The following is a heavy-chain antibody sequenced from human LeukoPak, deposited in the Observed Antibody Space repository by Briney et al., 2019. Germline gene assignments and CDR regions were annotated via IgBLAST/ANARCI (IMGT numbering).Heavy chain of an antibody. CDR1: GFTFSSYG. J-gene: IGHJ5*02. D-gene: IGHD6-19*01. Sequence: PGGSLRLSCAASGFTFSSYGMHWVRQAPGKGLEWVAFIRYDGSNKYYADSVKGRFTISRDNSKNTLYLHMNRLRAEDTAVYSCAKGAIAVAVLTLPWGQGTLVTVSS. CDR3: AKGAIAVAVLTLP. V-gene: IGHV3-30*02. CDR2: IRYDGSNK.